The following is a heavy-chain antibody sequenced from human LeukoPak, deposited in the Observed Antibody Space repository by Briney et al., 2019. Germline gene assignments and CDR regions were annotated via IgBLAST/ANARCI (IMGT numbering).Heavy chain of an antibody. J-gene: IGHJ4*02. D-gene: IGHD6-13*01. CDR2: ISYDGSNK. CDR3: AKVTGALRFSISWSQFDY. V-gene: IGHV3-30*18. Sequence: PGGSLRLSCAASGFTFSSYGMHWVRQAPGKGLEWVAVISYDGSNKYYADSVKGRFTISRDDSKNTLYLQMNSLRAEDTAVYYCAKVTGALRFSISWSQFDYWGQGTLVTVSS. CDR1: GFTFSSYG.